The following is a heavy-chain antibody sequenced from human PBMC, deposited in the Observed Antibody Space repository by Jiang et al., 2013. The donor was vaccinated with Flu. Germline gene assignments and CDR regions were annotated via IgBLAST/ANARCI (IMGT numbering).Heavy chain of an antibody. CDR3: ARDWQGWLPRE. CDR1: GGSVSSGNYY. D-gene: IGHD6-19*01. Sequence: GSGLVKPSETLSLTCTVSGGSVSSGNYYWSWIRQPPGKGLEWIGYIYYSGSTNYNPSLKSRVTISVDTSKNQFSLKLSSVTAADTAVYYCARDWQGWLPREWGQGTLVTVSS. V-gene: IGHV4-61*01. J-gene: IGHJ4*02. CDR2: IYYSGST.